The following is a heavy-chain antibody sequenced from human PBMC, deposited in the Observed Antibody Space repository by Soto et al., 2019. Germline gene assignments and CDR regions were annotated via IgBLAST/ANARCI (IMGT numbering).Heavy chain of an antibody. D-gene: IGHD6-19*01. CDR3: ARVTTTRAGMGIDY. CDR2: IRGDGSGS. Sequence: EVQLVESGGGLVQPGGSLTLSCSASGFAFNDYWMHWVRQAPGKGLVWVSRIRGDGSGSNYADSVKGRLTISRDNGKNTVYLQMNSLRAEDTAVYYCARVTTTRAGMGIDYWGQGTLVTVSS. V-gene: IGHV3-74*01. CDR1: GFAFNDYW. J-gene: IGHJ4*02.